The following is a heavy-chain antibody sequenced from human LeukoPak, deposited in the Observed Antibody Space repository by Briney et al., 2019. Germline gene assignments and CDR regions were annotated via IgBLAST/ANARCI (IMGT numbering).Heavy chain of an antibody. CDR3: ARETTVTTRADFDY. D-gene: IGHD4-17*01. V-gene: IGHV1-46*01. J-gene: IGHJ4*02. CDR2: INPSGGST. CDR1: GYTFSDYY. Sequence: ASVNVSCKASGYTFSDYYLHWVRQAPGQGLEWMGIINPSGGSTSYAQKFQGRVTMTRDMSTSTVYMELSSLRSEDTAVYYCARETTVTTRADFDYWGQGTLVTVSS.